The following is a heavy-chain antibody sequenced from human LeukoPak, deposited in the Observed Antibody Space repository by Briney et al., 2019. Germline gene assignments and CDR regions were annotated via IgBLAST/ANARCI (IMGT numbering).Heavy chain of an antibody. D-gene: IGHD1-26*01. CDR2: IKQDGSDK. Sequence: GGSLRLSCEASGFTFSSYWMSWVRQAPGKGLEWVANIKQDGSDKYYVDSVKGRFTISRDNSKNTLYLQMNSLRAEDTAVYYCAKDGHKKRLVGTTTRGHFDYWGQGTLVTVSS. V-gene: IGHV3-7*01. CDR3: AKDGHKKRLVGTTTRGHFDY. CDR1: GFTFSSYW. J-gene: IGHJ4*02.